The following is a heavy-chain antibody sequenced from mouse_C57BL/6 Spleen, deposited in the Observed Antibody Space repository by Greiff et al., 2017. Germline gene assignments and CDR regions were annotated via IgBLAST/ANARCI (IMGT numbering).Heavy chain of an antibody. CDR2: INPSTGGT. Sequence: EVQLVESGPELVKPGASVKISCKASGYSFTGYYMNWVKQSPEKSLEWIGEINPSTGGTTYNQKFKAKATLTVDKSSSTAYMQLKSLTSEDSAVYYCAPTGFDYWGQGTTLTVSS. CDR1: GYSFTGYY. J-gene: IGHJ2*01. V-gene: IGHV1-42*01. D-gene: IGHD4-1*02. CDR3: APTGFDY.